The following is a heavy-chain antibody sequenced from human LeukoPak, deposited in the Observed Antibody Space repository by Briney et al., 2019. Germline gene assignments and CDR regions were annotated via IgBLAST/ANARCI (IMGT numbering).Heavy chain of an antibody. Sequence: GGSLRLSCAASGFTFNRYWMHWVRQAPGKGLVWVSRISPDGNSATYADSVKGRFTISRDNAKNTLHLQMNSLRAEDSAVYYCASSLVWVPAADDYWGQGTLVTVSS. V-gene: IGHV3-74*03. CDR1: GFTFNRYW. D-gene: IGHD2-2*01. CDR3: ASSLVWVPAADDY. J-gene: IGHJ4*02. CDR2: ISPDGNSA.